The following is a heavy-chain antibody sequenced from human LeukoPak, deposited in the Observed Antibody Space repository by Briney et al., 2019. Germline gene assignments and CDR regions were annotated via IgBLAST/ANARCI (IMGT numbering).Heavy chain of an antibody. Sequence: GASVKVSCKASGYTFTSYGISWVRQAPGQGLEWMGWISAYNGNTNYAQKLQGRVTMTRDMSTSTVYMELSSLRSEDTAVYYCARGNGIDDSSGYYPVTPYYFDYWGQGTLVTVSS. D-gene: IGHD3-22*01. CDR3: ARGNGIDDSSGYYPVTPYYFDY. CDR1: GYTFTSYG. CDR2: ISAYNGNT. J-gene: IGHJ4*02. V-gene: IGHV1-18*01.